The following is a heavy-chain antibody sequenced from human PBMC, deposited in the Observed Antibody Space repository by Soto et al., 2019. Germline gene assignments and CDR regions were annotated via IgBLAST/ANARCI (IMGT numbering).Heavy chain of an antibody. V-gene: IGHV1-8*01. D-gene: IGHD2-2*01. J-gene: IGHJ6*02. Sequence: RASVKVSCKASGYTFTSYDINWVRQATGQGLEWMGWMNPNSGNTGYAQKFQGRVTMTRNTSISTAYMELSSLRSEDTAVYYCARVDRYCSSTSCYYYYGMDVWGQGTTVTVSS. CDR3: ARVDRYCSSTSCYYYYGMDV. CDR1: GYTFTSYD. CDR2: MNPNSGNT.